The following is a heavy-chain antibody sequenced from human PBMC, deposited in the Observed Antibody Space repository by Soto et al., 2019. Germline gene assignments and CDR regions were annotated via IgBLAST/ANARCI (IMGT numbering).Heavy chain of an antibody. Sequence: QVQLQQWGAGLLKPSETLSLTCAVHGRSFSSYYWSWIRQPPGKGLEWIGEINHSGSTNYNPSLKSRVTISVDTPRNRFSLKLSSVTAADTAVYYCAGPIDYGNYSSFDSWGQGIVVTVSS. CDR3: AGPIDYGNYSSFDS. CDR2: INHSGST. J-gene: IGHJ4*02. D-gene: IGHD4-17*01. CDR1: GRSFSSYY. V-gene: IGHV4-34*01.